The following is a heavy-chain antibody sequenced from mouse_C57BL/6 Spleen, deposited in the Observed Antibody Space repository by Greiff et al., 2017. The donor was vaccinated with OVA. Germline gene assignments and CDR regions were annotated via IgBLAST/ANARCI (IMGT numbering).Heavy chain of an antibody. V-gene: IGHV1-64*01. D-gene: IGHD2-3*01. J-gene: IGHJ4*01. Sequence: QVQLQQSGAELVKPGASVKLSCKASGYTFTSYWMHWVKQRPGQGLEWIGMIHPNSGSTNYNEKFKSKATLTVDKSSSTAYMQLSSLTSEDSAVYYCARSGDGYYQDYAMDYWGQGTSVTVSS. CDR3: ARSGDGYYQDYAMDY. CDR1: GYTFTSYW. CDR2: IHPNSGST.